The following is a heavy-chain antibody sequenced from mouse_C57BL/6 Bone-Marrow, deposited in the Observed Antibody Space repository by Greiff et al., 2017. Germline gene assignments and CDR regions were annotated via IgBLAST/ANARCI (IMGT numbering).Heavy chain of an antibody. D-gene: IGHD1-3*01. Sequence: QVQLQQPGAELAKPGASVKLSCKASGYTFTSYWIRWVKQRPGHGLAWIGMIHPNSGSTNYNEKFKGKATLTVDQSSSTAYMHLRSLTSDDSAVYYCAKYIPFDYWGQGTMLTVSA. CDR1: GYTFTSYW. CDR2: IHPNSGST. J-gene: IGHJ2*01. V-gene: IGHV1-64*01. CDR3: AKYIPFDY.